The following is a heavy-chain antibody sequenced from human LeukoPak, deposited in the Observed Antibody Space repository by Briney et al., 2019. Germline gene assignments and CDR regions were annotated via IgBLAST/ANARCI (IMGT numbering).Heavy chain of an antibody. Sequence: GGSLRFSCAASGLTFSSYAMSWVRQAPGKGLEWVSAISGSGGSTYYADSVKGRFTISRDNSKNTLYLQMNSLRAEDTAVYYCAKDMATISYYYYGMDVWGQGTTVTVSS. CDR2: ISGSGGST. CDR1: GLTFSSYA. J-gene: IGHJ6*02. D-gene: IGHD5-24*01. V-gene: IGHV3-23*01. CDR3: AKDMATISYYYYGMDV.